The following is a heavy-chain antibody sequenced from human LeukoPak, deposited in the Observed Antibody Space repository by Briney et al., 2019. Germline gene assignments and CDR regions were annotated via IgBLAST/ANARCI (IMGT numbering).Heavy chain of an antibody. CDR2: ISYDGSNK. V-gene: IGHV3-30-3*01. J-gene: IGHJ4*02. CDR1: GFTFSSYA. Sequence: GGSLRLSCAASGFTFSSYAMHWVRQAPGKGLEWVAVISYDGSNKNYADSVKGRFTISRDNSKNTLYLQMNSLRAEDTAVYYCASKQGDYWGQGTLVTVSS. CDR3: ASKQGDY.